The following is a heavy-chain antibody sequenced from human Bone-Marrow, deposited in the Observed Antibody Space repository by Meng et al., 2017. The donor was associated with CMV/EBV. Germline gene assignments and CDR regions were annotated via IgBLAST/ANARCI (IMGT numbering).Heavy chain of an antibody. CDR2: IYSGGSST. V-gene: IGHV3-23*03. CDR1: GFTFSSYA. Sequence: GGSLRLSCAASGFTFSSYAMSWVRQAPGKGLEWVSVIYSGGSSTYYADSVKGRFTISRDNSKNTLYLQMNSLRAEDTAVYYCSKGRELRNFDLWGRDTLVTVSS. J-gene: IGHJ2*01. CDR3: SKGRELRNFDL. D-gene: IGHD1-26*01.